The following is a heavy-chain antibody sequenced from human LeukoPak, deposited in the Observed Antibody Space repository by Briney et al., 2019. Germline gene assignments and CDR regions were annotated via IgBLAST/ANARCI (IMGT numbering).Heavy chain of an antibody. V-gene: IGHV4-59*01. CDR1: VGSISGYY. D-gene: IGHD6-19*01. CDR2: IYYSGST. Sequence: SESLSLTCTVSVGSISGYYWSCMRQPPGKGLEWGGDIYYSGSTKYNPSLESRVTISVDTSKNQFSLKLSSVTAADTAVYYCARDRSSGWYGANDHWGQGTLVTVSS. CDR3: ARDRSSGWYGANDH. J-gene: IGHJ5*02.